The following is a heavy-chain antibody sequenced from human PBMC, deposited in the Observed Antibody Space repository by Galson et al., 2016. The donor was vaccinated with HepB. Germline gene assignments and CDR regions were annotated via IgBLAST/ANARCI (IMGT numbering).Heavy chain of an antibody. J-gene: IGHJ4*02. V-gene: IGHV3-23*01. CDR3: AKVRSSRTVVVPAAPCDY. CDR1: GFTFSSYA. Sequence: SLRLSCAASGFTFSSYAMSWVRQAPGKGLEWVSAISGSGGSTYYADSVKGRFTISRDNSKNTLYLQMNSLRAEDTAVYYCAKVRSSRTVVVPAAPCDYWGQGTLVTVSS. CDR2: ISGSGGST. D-gene: IGHD2-2*01.